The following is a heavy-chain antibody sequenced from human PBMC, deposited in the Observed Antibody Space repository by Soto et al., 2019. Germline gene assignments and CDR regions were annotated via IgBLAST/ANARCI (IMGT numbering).Heavy chain of an antibody. D-gene: IGHD3-3*01. CDR3: ARDNPEGDFWSGERYGMDV. CDR2: INSDGSST. V-gene: IGHV3-74*01. CDR1: GFTFSSYW. J-gene: IGHJ6*02. Sequence: GGSLRLSCAASGFTFSSYWMHWVRQAPGKGLVWVSRINSDGSSTSHADSVKGRFTTSRDNAKNTLYLQMNSLRAEDTAVYYCARDNPEGDFWSGERYGMDVWGQGTTVTV.